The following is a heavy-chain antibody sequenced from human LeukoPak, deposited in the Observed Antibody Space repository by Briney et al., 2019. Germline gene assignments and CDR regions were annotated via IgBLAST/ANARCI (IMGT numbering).Heavy chain of an antibody. V-gene: IGHV1-69*01. D-gene: IGHD4-17*01. J-gene: IGHJ4*02. CDR1: GGTFSSYA. Sequence: SVKVSCKASGGTFSSYAISWVRRAPGQGLEWMGGIIPIFGTANYAQKFQGRVTITADESTSTAYMELSSLRSEDTAVYYCAREGGYDGDYAWYYWGQGTLVTVSS. CDR2: IIPIFGTA. CDR3: AREGGYDGDYAWYY.